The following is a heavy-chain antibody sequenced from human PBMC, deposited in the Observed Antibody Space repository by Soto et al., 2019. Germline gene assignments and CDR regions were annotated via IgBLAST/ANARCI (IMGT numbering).Heavy chain of an antibody. Sequence: SETLSLTCTVSGGSISSGGYYWSWIRQHPGKGLEWIGYIYYSGSTYYNPSLKSRVTISVDTSKNQFSLKLSSVTAADTAVYYCASGGPLAARLHGWFDPWGQGTLVTVSS. D-gene: IGHD6-6*01. J-gene: IGHJ5*02. CDR3: ASGGPLAARLHGWFDP. V-gene: IGHV4-31*03. CDR1: GGSISSGGYY. CDR2: IYYSGST.